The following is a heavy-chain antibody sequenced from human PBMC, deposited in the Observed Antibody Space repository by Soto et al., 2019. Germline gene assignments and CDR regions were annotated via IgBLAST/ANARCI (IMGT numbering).Heavy chain of an antibody. CDR3: AKEDRFLESGFDP. J-gene: IGHJ5*02. Sequence: PGGSLRLSCAASGFTFSTYAMSWIRQAPGKGLEWVSAISGSGTTTYYADSVKGRFTISRDNSKNTLYLHVNSLRAEDTAVYYCAKEDRFLESGFDPWGQGTLVTVSS. V-gene: IGHV3-23*01. CDR2: ISGSGTTT. D-gene: IGHD3-3*01. CDR1: GFTFSTYA.